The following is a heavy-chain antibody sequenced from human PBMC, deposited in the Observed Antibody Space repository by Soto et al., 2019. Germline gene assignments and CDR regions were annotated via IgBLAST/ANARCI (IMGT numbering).Heavy chain of an antibody. CDR1: GGSISSSSYY. CDR2: IYYSGST. Sequence: QLQLQESGPGLVKPSETLSLTCTVSGGSISSSSYYWGWIRQPPGKGLEWIGSIYYSGSTYYNPSLKSRVTISVDTSKNQFSLKLSSVTAADTAVYYCARHTQREDYFRRVGATGLVIDYWGQGTLVTVSS. D-gene: IGHD1-26*01. CDR3: ARHTQREDYFRRVGATGLVIDY. J-gene: IGHJ4*02. V-gene: IGHV4-39*01.